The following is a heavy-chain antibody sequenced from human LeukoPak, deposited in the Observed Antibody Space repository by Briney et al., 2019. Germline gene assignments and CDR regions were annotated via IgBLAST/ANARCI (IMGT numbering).Heavy chain of an antibody. CDR2: INPNSGGT. V-gene: IGHV1-2*02. J-gene: IGHJ5*02. Sequence: ASVKVSCKASGYTFTGYYMHWVRQAPGQGLEWMGWINPNSGGTNYAQKFQGRVTMTRNTSISTAYMELSSLRSEDTAVYYCARVIVGMTGAESWGQGTLVTVSS. CDR3: ARVIVGMTGAES. CDR1: GYTFTGYY. D-gene: IGHD1-20*01.